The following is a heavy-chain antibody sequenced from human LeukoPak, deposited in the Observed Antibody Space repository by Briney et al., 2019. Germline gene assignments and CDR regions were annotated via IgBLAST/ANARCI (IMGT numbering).Heavy chain of an antibody. V-gene: IGHV4-4*07. CDR3: AREDGEGTYYFDY. Sequence: SETLSLTCTVSGGSISSYYWSWIRQPAGKGLEWIGRIYTSGSTNYNPSLKSRVTMSVDTSKNQFSLKLSSVTAADPAGYYCAREDGEGTYYFDYWGQGTLVTVSS. CDR1: GGSISSYY. CDR2: IYTSGST. J-gene: IGHJ4*02. D-gene: IGHD4-17*01.